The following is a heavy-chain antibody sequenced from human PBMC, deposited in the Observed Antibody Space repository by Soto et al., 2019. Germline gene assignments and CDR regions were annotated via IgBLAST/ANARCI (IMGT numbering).Heavy chain of an antibody. Sequence: QVQLQESGPGLVKPSQTLSLTCTVSGGSISSGGYYWSWIRQHPGKGLEWIGYIYYSGSTYYNPSLKSRVTISVETSKNQFSLQLSSVTAADTAVYYCARLTSGPVYFDYWGQGTLVTVSS. CDR1: GGSISSGGYY. V-gene: IGHV4-31*03. CDR2: IYYSGST. D-gene: IGHD3-10*01. J-gene: IGHJ4*02. CDR3: ARLTSGPVYFDY.